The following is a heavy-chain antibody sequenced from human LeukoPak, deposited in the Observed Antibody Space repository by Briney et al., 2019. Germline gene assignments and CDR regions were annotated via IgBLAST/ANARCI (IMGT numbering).Heavy chain of an antibody. Sequence: PGGSLRLSCAASGFTFSSYGMHWVRQAPGKGLGWVAVIWYDGSNKYYADSVKGRFTISRDNSKNTLYLQMNSLRAEDTAVYYCAKGAILFWSGYSFDYWGQGTPVTVSS. CDR3: AKGAILFWSGYSFDY. CDR2: IWYDGSNK. D-gene: IGHD3-3*01. CDR1: GFTFSSYG. J-gene: IGHJ4*02. V-gene: IGHV3-33*06.